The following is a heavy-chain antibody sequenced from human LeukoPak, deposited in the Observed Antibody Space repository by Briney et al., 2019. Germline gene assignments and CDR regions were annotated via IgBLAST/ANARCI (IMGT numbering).Heavy chain of an antibody. D-gene: IGHD2-2*01. CDR1: GFTVSSNY. CDR3: ARDPPIVVVPAATFDY. V-gene: IGHV3-53*01. J-gene: IGHJ4*02. CDR2: IYSGGST. Sequence: GGSLRLSCAASGFTVSSNYMSWVRQAPGKGLEWVSVIYSGGSTYYADSVKGRFTISRDNSKNTLYLQMNSLRAEDTAVYYCARDPPIVVVPAATFDYWGQGTLVTVSS.